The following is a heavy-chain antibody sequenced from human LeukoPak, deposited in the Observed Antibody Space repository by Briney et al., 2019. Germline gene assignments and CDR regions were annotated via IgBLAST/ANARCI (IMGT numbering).Heavy chain of an antibody. CDR1: GFTVSNNY. CDR3: AKRGVVIRVILVGFHKEAYYFDS. V-gene: IGHV3-23*01. D-gene: IGHD3-22*01. J-gene: IGHJ4*02. Sequence: GGSLRLSCAASGFTVSNNYMSWVRQTPGKGLEWVAGISGSGGTTSYADSVKGRFTISRDNPKNTLYLQMNSLRAEDTAVYFCAKRGVVIRVILVGFHKEAYYFDSWGQGALVTVSS. CDR2: ISGSGGTT.